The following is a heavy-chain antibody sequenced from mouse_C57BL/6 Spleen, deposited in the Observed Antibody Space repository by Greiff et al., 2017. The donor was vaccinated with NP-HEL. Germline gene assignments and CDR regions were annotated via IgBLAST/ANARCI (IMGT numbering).Heavy chain of an antibody. Sequence: EVQLQQSGPVLVKPGASVKMSCKASGYTFTDYYMNWVKQSHGKSLEWIGVINPYNGGTSYNQKFKGKATLTVDKSSSTAYMELNSLTSEDSAVYYCARSRDYGNYYAMGYWGQGTSVTVSS. D-gene: IGHD1-1*01. J-gene: IGHJ4*01. CDR3: ARSRDYGNYYAMGY. CDR1: GYTFTDYY. V-gene: IGHV1-19*01. CDR2: INPYNGGT.